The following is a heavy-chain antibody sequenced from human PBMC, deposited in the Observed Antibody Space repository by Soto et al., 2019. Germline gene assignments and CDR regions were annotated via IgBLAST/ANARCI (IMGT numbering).Heavy chain of an antibody. CDR1: GGSIRSGDFY. CDR3: ARGPTYYYDSSGYYLFDY. Sequence: SETLSLTCIVSGGSIRSGDFYWSWIRQPPGKGLEWIGYIYYSGSTYYNPSLKSRVTISLDTSKNQFSLKLISVTAADTAVYYCARGPTYYYDSSGYYLFDYWGQGTLVTVSS. CDR2: IYYSGST. D-gene: IGHD3-22*01. J-gene: IGHJ4*02. V-gene: IGHV4-30-4*01.